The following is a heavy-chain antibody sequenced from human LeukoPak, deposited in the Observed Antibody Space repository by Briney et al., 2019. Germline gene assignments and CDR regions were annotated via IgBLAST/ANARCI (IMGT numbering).Heavy chain of an antibody. CDR3: AHPRTGATGAGFDY. V-gene: IGHV2-5*01. J-gene: IGHJ4*02. D-gene: IGHD7-27*01. Sequence: ESGPTLVKPTQTLTPTCTFSGFSLSSSVVGVGWIRQPPGKALEWLALIYWNDDKRYSPSLKSRLTVTKDTSKNQVVLTVTNMDPVDTATYYCAHPRTGATGAGFDYWGQGTLVTVSS. CDR1: GFSLSSSVVG. CDR2: IYWNDDK.